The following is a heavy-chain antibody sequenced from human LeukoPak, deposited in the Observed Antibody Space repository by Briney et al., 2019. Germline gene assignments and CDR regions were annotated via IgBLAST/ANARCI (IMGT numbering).Heavy chain of an antibody. V-gene: IGHV3-33*01. CDR1: GFTFSSYG. CDR3: AGSFGELLDY. CDR2: IWYDGSNK. D-gene: IGHD3-10*01. Sequence: PGRSLRLSCAASGFTFSSYGMHWVRQAPGKGLEWVAVIWYDGSNKYYADSVKGRFTISRDNSKNTLYLQMNSLRAEDTAVYYCAGSFGELLDYWGQGTLVTVSS. J-gene: IGHJ4*02.